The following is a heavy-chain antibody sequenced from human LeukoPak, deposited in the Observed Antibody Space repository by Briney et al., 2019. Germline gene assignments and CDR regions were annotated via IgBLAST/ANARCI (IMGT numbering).Heavy chain of an antibody. CDR1: GITFSSYG. V-gene: IGHV3-23*01. Sequence: PGGSLRLSCAASGITFSSYGMSWVRQAPGKGLEWVSSISSTGGTTYYADSVKGRFTISRDNSKNTLYLQMNSLRAEDTAVYYCASYSYWGQGTLVTVSS. CDR2: ISSTGGTT. CDR3: ASYSY. D-gene: IGHD4-11*01. J-gene: IGHJ4*02.